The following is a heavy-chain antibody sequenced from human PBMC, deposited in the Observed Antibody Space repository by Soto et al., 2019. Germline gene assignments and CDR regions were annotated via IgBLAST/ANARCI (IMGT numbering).Heavy chain of an antibody. V-gene: IGHV3-30*09. CDR1: GFIFSGYA. Sequence: QVQLVESGGGVVQPGNSLRLSYAASGFIFSGYAMHWVRQAPGKGLEWVAVISYDGNSKTYADFVKGRFAISRDNSKNTLYLQMNSLRPDETAVYYCARRNYYHGSDYFNDALDIWGQGTMVTVSS. CDR3: ARRNYYHGSDYFNDALDI. CDR2: ISYDGNSK. J-gene: IGHJ3*02. D-gene: IGHD3-22*01.